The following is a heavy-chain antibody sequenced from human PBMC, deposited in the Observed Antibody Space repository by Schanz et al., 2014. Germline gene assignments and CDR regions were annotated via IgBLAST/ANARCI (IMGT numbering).Heavy chain of an antibody. CDR3: ARDPLTVAAFDF. D-gene: IGHD6-19*01. CDR1: GFTFSSYG. Sequence: QVQLVESGGGVVQPGGSLRLSCAASGFTFSSYGMHWVRQAPGRGLEWVTVISDDGSHKFYADSAKGRFTISRDDSKNMLYLQMNSLRVEDAAVYYCARDPLTVAAFDFWGQGTLVIVSS. V-gene: IGHV3-30*19. CDR2: ISDDGSHK. J-gene: IGHJ4*02.